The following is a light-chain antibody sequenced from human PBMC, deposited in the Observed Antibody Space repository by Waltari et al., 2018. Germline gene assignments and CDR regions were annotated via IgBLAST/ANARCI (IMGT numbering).Light chain of an antibody. J-gene: IGLJ2*01. CDR3: SVSYSGHVI. Sequence: QVVVTQEPSLTVSQGGTVTPTSGSRTGAVTSRPFPYWFLQKPGPAPRTLVYDPSNKPSWTPARFSGSLLGGKAALTLSGAQPEDEAEYYCSVSYSGHVIFGGGTKLTVL. CDR2: DPS. V-gene: IGLV7-46*01. CDR1: TGAVTSRPF.